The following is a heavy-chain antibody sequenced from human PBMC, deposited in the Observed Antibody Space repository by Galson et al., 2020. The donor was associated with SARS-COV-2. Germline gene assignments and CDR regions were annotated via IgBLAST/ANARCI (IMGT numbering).Heavy chain of an antibody. V-gene: IGHV4-39*01. Sequence: ASETLSLTCSVSGGPISSSSSTYYWGWIRQPPGQGLEWIGNIYYIGTTYYNPSLKGRVTISLDTSKNQFSLKLRSVTAADMAVYYCARLKDEGSHWPFDPWGQGTLVTVSS. D-gene: IGHD1-26*01. CDR1: GGPISSSSSTYY. CDR2: IYYIGTT. CDR3: ARLKDEGSHWPFDP. J-gene: IGHJ5*02.